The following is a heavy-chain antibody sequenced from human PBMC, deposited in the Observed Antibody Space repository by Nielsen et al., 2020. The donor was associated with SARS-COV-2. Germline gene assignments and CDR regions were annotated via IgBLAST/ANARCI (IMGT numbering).Heavy chain of an antibody. V-gene: IGHV1-69*13. CDR1: GGTFTSSA. J-gene: IGHJ6*03. CDR3: ARGHSHSPPYYYYMDV. CDR2: IIPRLGTA. Sequence: SVKVSCKASGGTFTSSAISWVRQAPGQGLEWMGGIIPRLGTAIYAQKFQGRLTITADESTRTVYMDLSSLTSEDTAVYFCARGHSHSPPYYYYMDVWGKGTTVTVSS. D-gene: IGHD1-26*01.